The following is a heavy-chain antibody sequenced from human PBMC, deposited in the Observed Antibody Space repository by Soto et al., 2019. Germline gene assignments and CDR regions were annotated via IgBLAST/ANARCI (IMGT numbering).Heavy chain of an antibody. J-gene: IGHJ4*02. CDR2: IYWDDDK. Sequence: QITLKESGPPLVKPTQTLTLTCTFSGFSLSTSGVGVGWIRQPPGKALEWLALIYWDDDKRYSPSLKSRLTITEDTSKNQVVLTMTNMDPVDTATYYCAHRRDTAMGGGFDYWGQGTLVTVSS. CDR3: AHRRDTAMGGGFDY. D-gene: IGHD5-18*01. V-gene: IGHV2-5*02. CDR1: GFSLSTSGVG.